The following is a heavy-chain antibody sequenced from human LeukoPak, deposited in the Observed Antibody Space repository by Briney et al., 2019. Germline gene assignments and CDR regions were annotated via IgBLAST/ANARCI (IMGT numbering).Heavy chain of an antibody. CDR2: IYYSGTT. CDR1: GGSISSGSYY. D-gene: IGHD6-13*01. CDR3: ARPRVAAAGRGRFDP. Sequence: SETLSLTCTVSGGSISSGSYYWGWIPPPPGKGLGWIVSIYYSGTTYPNPSLKSRVTISVDTSKTQFSLKLSSVTAADTAVYYCARPRVAAAGRGRFDPWGQGTLVTVSS. V-gene: IGHV4-39*01. J-gene: IGHJ5*02.